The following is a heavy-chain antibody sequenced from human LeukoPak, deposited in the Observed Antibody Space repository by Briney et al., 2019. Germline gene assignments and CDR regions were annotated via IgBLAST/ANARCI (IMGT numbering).Heavy chain of an antibody. J-gene: IGHJ4*02. CDR2: INPNSGGT. D-gene: IGHD3-22*01. V-gene: IGHV1-2*02. Sequence: GASVKVSCKASGYTLTGYYIHWVRQAPGQGLEWMGWINPNSGGTHYAQKFQGRVIMTRDTSISTAYMELSRLRSDDTAVYYCATDYYDSSGYYYSFDYWGQGTLVTVSS. CDR3: ATDYYDSSGYYYSFDY. CDR1: GYTLTGYY.